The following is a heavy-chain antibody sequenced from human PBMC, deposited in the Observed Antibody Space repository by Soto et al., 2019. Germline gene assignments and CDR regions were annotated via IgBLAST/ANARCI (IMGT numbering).Heavy chain of an antibody. D-gene: IGHD2-15*01. Sequence: VQLVESGGGVVQPGRSLRLSCVASGFTFSNHGMHWVRQAPGKGLEWVAVISFEGSIKYYTDSVKGRFTISRDDSKNTVYLQMNSLRAEDTAVYFCARDSGVGSCSGGSCYTSNWFDPWGQGTLVTVSS. CDR1: GFTFSNHG. V-gene: IGHV3-30*03. CDR2: ISFEGSIK. J-gene: IGHJ5*02. CDR3: ARDSGVGSCSGGSCYTSNWFDP.